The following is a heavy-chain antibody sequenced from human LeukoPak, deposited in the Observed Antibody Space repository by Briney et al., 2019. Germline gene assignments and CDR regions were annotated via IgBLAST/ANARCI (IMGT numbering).Heavy chain of an antibody. CDR3: AREMATIGRGAFDI. CDR2: IWYDGSNE. D-gene: IGHD5-24*01. J-gene: IGHJ3*02. V-gene: IGHV3-33*01. Sequence: GRSLRLSCAASGFTFSSYGMHWVRQAPGKGLEWVAVIWYDGSNEYCADSVKGRFTISRDNSKNTLYLQMNSLRAEDTAVYYCAREMATIGRGAFDIWGQGTIVTVSS. CDR1: GFTFSSYG.